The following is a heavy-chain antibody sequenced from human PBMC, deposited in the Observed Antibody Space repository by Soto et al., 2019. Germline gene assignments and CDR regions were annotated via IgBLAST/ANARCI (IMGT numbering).Heavy chain of an antibody. Sequence: SETLSLTCTVSGGSISSSSYYWGWIRQPPGKGLEWIGSIYYSGSTYYNPSLKSRVTISVDTSKNQFSLKLSSVTAADTAVYYCERHGLGDFDGLSYITRLDPWGQGPLVTVSS. D-gene: IGHD3-9*01. CDR2: IYYSGST. V-gene: IGHV4-39*01. CDR1: GGSISSSSYY. J-gene: IGHJ5*02. CDR3: ERHGLGDFDGLSYITRLDP.